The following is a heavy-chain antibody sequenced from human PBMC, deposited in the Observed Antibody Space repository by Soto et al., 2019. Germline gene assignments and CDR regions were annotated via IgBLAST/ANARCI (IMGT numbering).Heavy chain of an antibody. CDR1: GGSINSGGYS. J-gene: IGHJ5*02. CDR2: IYHSGST. D-gene: IGHD1-26*01. Sequence: QLQLQESGSGLVKPSQTLSLTCAVSGGSINSGGYSWSWIRQPPGKGLEWIGYIYHSGSTYYNPSLNSRVTISVDRSKNQFSLKLSSVTAADTAVYYCAREVGGGLLPSNWFDPWGQGTLVTVSS. CDR3: AREVGGGLLPSNWFDP. V-gene: IGHV4-30-2*01.